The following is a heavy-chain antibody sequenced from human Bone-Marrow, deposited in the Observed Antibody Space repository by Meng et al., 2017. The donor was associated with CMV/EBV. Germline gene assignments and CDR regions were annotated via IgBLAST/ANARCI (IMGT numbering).Heavy chain of an antibody. D-gene: IGHD3-22*01. Sequence: GGALRLSCAASGFTFSSYEMNWVRQAPGKGLEWVSYISSSGSTIYYADSVKGRFTISRDNAKNSLYLQMNSLRAEDTAVYYCARGYYDTEGYFDYWGQGTLVTVSS. J-gene: IGHJ4*02. CDR1: GFTFSSYE. CDR2: ISSSGSTI. V-gene: IGHV3-48*03. CDR3: ARGYYDTEGYFDY.